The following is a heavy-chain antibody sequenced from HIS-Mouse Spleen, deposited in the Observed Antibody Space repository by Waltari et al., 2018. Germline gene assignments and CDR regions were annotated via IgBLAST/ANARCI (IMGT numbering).Heavy chain of an antibody. J-gene: IGHJ4*02. CDR1: GGSISSSSYS. Sequence: QLQLQESGPGLVKPSETLSLTCTVSGGSISSSSYSWGWIRQPPGKGLEWIGSIYYSGSTYYNPSLKSRVTISVDTSKNQFSLKLSSVTAADTAVYYCAAMVRGVLDYWGQGTLVTVSS. CDR3: AAMVRGVLDY. V-gene: IGHV4-39*07. D-gene: IGHD3-10*01. CDR2: IYYSGST.